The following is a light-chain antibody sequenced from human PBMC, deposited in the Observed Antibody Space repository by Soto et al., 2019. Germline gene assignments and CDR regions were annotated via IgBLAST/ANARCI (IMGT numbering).Light chain of an antibody. CDR1: QNVVTN. V-gene: IGKV3D-15*01. J-gene: IGKJ4*01. CDR2: GSS. CDR3: QLYYHWGLS. Sequence: VMTQSPANLSVSPGEGVTLFCSASQNVVTNVAWYQVKPAQAPRLLIYGSSTRPPGIADTFSGSGSETQFSLTISSLQSADSAVYYCQLYYHWGLSFGGGTKVEVK.